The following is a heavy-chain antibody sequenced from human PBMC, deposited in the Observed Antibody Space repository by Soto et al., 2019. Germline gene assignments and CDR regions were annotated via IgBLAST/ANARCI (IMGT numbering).Heavy chain of an antibody. V-gene: IGHV4-59*12. CDR2: IYYSGST. CDR1: GGSISGYF. J-gene: IGHJ6*03. D-gene: IGHD3-10*01. Sequence: SETLSLTYSVSGGSISGYFWSWIRQPPGKGLEWIGFIYYSGSTNYNPSLKSRVTISVDTSKNQFSLKLSSVTAADTAVYYCAREMFYGSGSPDYYYYYYMDVWGKGTTVTVSS. CDR3: AREMFYGSGSPDYYYYYYMDV.